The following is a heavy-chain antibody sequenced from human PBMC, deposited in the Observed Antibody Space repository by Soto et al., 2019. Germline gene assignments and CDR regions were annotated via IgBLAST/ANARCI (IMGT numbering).Heavy chain of an antibody. D-gene: IGHD4-17*01. CDR1: GFTFSSYA. CDR3: VREGLRWSHFDY. Sequence: GGSLRLSCAASGFTFSSYAMHWVRQAPGKGLEWVAVISYDGSNKYYADSVKGRFTISRDNSKNTLYLQMNSLRAEDTAVYYCVREGLRWSHFDYWGQGTLVTVSS. CDR2: ISYDGSNK. V-gene: IGHV3-30-3*01. J-gene: IGHJ4*02.